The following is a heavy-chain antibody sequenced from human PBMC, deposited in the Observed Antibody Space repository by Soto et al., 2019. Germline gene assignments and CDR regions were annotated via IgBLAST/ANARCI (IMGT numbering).Heavy chain of an antibody. CDR2: ISAYNGNT. CDR3: ARTVYYDILTGYFEAFEP. J-gene: IGHJ5*02. CDR1: GYTFTSYG. Sequence: ASVKVSCKASGYTFTSYGISWVRQAPGQGLEWMGWISAYNGNTNYAQKLQGRVTMTTDTSTSTAYMELRSLRSDDTAVYYCARTVYYDILTGYFEAFEPWGQGTLVTVSS. D-gene: IGHD3-9*01. V-gene: IGHV1-18*01.